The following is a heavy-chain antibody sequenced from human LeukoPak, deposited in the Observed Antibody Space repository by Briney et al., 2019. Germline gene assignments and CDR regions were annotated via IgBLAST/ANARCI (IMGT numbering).Heavy chain of an antibody. D-gene: IGHD6-13*01. V-gene: IGHV1-69*04. CDR2: IIPILGIA. J-gene: IGHJ3*02. CDR1: GGTFSSYA. CDR3: ASSPRIAAPAAFDI. Sequence: GSSVKVSCKASGGTFSSYAISWVRQAPGQGLEWMGRIIPILGIANYAQKFQGRVTITADKSTSTAYMELSSLRSEDTAVYYCASSPRIAAPAAFDIWGQGTVVTVSS.